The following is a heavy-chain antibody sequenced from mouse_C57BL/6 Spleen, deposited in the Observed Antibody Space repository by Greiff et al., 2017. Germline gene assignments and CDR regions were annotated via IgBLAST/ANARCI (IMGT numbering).Heavy chain of an antibody. D-gene: IGHD2-3*01. V-gene: IGHV1-15*01. J-gene: IGHJ3*01. CDR1: GYTFTDYE. CDR3: TRCDGYLFAY. Sequence: QVQLKESGAELVRPGASVTLSCKASGYTFTDYEMHWVKQTPVHGLEWIGAIDPETGGTAYNQKFKGKAILTANKSSSTAYMELRRLTSEDSAVYYCTRCDGYLFAYWGQGTLVTVSA. CDR2: IDPETGGT.